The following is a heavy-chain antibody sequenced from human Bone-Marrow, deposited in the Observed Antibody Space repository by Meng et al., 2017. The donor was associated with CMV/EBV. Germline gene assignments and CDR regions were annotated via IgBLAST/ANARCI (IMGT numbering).Heavy chain of an antibody. Sequence: SETLSLTCTVSGGSISSSSYYWGWIRQPPGKGLEWIGSIYYSGSTYYNPSLKSRVTISVDTSKNQFSLKLSSVTAADTAVYYCASAATRWDWYFDLWGRGTLVAVSS. CDR1: GGSISSSSYY. V-gene: IGHV4-39*07. D-gene: IGHD6-25*01. CDR2: IYYSGST. CDR3: ASAATRWDWYFDL. J-gene: IGHJ2*01.